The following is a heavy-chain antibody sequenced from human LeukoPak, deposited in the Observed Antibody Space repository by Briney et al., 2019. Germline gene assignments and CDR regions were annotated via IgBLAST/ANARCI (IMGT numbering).Heavy chain of an antibody. CDR2: ISAYNGNT. V-gene: IGHV1-18*01. CDR3: AREESDAFDT. J-gene: IGHJ3*02. CDR1: GYTFTSYG. Sequence: ASVKVSCKASGYTFTSYGISWVRQAPGQGLEWMGWISAYNGNTNYAQKFQGRVTMTRDTSISTAYMELSRLRSDDTAMYYCAREESDAFDTWGQGTMVTVSS.